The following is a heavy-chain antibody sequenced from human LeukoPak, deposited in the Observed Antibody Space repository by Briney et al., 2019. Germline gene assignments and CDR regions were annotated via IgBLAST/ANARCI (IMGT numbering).Heavy chain of an antibody. CDR3: ARIEDRGAAFDS. J-gene: IGHJ4*02. CDR2: SNTDGRTT. V-gene: IGHV3-74*01. D-gene: IGHD3-22*01. Sequence: PGGSLRLSCAASGFTFSRYWMHLVRQAPGEGLVWVSRSNTDGRTTSYADSVKGRFTISRDNAKNMLYLQMNSLRAEDTAVYYCARIEDRGAAFDSWGQGTLVSVSS. CDR1: GFTFSRYW.